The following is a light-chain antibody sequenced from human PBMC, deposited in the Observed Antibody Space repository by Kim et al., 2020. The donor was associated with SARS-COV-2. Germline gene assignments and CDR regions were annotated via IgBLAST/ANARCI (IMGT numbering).Light chain of an antibody. CDR1: SLRSPY. CDR2: GKN. J-gene: IGLJ1*01. CDR3: SSRDSSSNHYV. Sequence: ALGQTVRITCQGDSLRSPYASWYQQKPGQAPVLVTYGKNNRPSGIPDRFSGSSSGNTASLTITGAQAEDEADYYCSSRDSSSNHYVFGPGTKVTVL. V-gene: IGLV3-19*01.